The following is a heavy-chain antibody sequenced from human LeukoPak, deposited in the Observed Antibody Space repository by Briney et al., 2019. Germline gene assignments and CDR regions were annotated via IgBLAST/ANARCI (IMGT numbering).Heavy chain of an antibody. Sequence: SVKVSCKASGGTFSSYAISWVRQAPGQGLEWMGGIIPIFGTANYAQKFQGGVTITADGSTSTAYMELSSLRSEDTAVYYCASPVGATGNYYYYYMDVWGKGTTVTVSS. CDR2: IIPIFGTA. CDR1: GGTFSSYA. CDR3: ASPVGATGNYYYYYMDV. V-gene: IGHV1-69*13. J-gene: IGHJ6*03. D-gene: IGHD1-26*01.